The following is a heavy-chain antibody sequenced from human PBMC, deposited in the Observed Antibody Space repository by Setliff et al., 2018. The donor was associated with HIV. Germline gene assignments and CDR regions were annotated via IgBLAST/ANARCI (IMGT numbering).Heavy chain of an antibody. CDR1: GYTLTSYD. D-gene: IGHD3-22*01. Sequence: ASVKVSCKASGYTLTSYDINWVRQATGQGLEWMGWMNPNSGNAGYAQKFQGRVTMTRNTAISTAYMELSSLRSEETAVYYCARTVTYYYDSRGYPWYYYGMDVWGQGTTVTV. CDR3: ARTVTYYYDSRGYPWYYYGMDV. V-gene: IGHV1-8*02. J-gene: IGHJ6*02. CDR2: MNPNSGNA.